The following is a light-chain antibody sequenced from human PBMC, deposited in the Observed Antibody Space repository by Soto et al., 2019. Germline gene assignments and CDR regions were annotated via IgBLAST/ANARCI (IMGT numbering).Light chain of an antibody. V-gene: IGKV1-8*01. CDR3: QQRSNWPPT. CDR1: QGISSY. CDR2: AAS. Sequence: AIRMTQSPSSLSASTGDRVTITCRASQGISSYLAWYQQKPGKAPKLLIYAASTLQSGVPSRFSGSGSGTDFTLTISSLEPEDFAFYYCQQRSNWPPTFGQGTKVDI. J-gene: IGKJ1*01.